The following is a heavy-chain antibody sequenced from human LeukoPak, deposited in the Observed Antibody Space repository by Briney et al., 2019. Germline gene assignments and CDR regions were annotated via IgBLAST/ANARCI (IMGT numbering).Heavy chain of an antibody. CDR1: GFTFSSYS. CDR2: ISSSSSTI. CDR3: ARKRVDAFDI. D-gene: IGHD1-1*01. V-gene: IGHV3-48*01. J-gene: IGHJ3*02. Sequence: GGSLRLSCAASGFTFSSYSMNWVRQAPGKGLEWVSYISSSSSTIYYADSVNGRFTISRDSAKNSLYLQMNSLRAEDTAVYYCARKRVDAFDIWGQGTMVTVSS.